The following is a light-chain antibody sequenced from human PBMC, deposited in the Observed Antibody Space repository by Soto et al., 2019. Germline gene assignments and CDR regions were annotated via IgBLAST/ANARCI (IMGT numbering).Light chain of an antibody. J-gene: IGKJ4*01. Sequence: EIVMTQSPATLSVSPGEKATLSCRASQSFSSNLAWYQQKPGRAPRLLIFLASTRATGIPARFSGSGSGTEFTLTISSLQSEDFAVYYCHQYAVSPLTFGGGTTVEIK. CDR1: QSFSSN. CDR3: HQYAVSPLT. CDR2: LAS. V-gene: IGKV3D-15*01.